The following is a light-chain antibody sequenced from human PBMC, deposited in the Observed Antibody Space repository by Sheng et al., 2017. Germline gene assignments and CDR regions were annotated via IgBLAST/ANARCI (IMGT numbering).Light chain of an antibody. J-gene: IGKJ3*01. CDR1: QSVSSSY. V-gene: IGKV3-20*01. CDR2: GAS. Sequence: EIVLTQSPGTLSLSPGERATLSCRASQSVSSSYLAWYQQKPGQAPRLLIYGASSRATGIPDRFSGSGSGTDFTLTISRLEPEDFAVYYCQQYGSSPFTFGLGPKWI. CDR3: QQYGSSPFT.